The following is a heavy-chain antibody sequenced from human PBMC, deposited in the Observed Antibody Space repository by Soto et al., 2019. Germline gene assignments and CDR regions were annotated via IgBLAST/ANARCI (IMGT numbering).Heavy chain of an antibody. Sequence: LRLSCAASGFTFSSYAMSWVRQAPGKGLEWISSISGSGFKKYYADSVKGRFTISRDNSKSTVYLELNNLSAEDTAVYHCAKNQGVELVPLATVDWFDPWGQGSVVTVSS. CDR3: AKNQGVELVPLATVDWFDP. J-gene: IGHJ5*02. CDR2: ISGSGFKK. D-gene: IGHD1-26*01. CDR1: GFTFSSYA. V-gene: IGHV3-23*01.